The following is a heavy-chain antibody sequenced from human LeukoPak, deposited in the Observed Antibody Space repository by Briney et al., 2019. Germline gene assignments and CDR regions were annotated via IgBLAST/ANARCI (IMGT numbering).Heavy chain of an antibody. CDR2: INPNSGGT. V-gene: IGHV1-2*02. CDR3: ARTTYYDLWSDYYPLDY. J-gene: IGHJ4*02. CDR1: GYTFTGYY. Sequence: GASVKVSCKASGYTFTGYYMHWVRQAPGQGLEWMGWINPNSGGTNYAQKFQGRVTMTRDTSISTAYMELSRLRSDDTAVYYCARTTYYDLWSDYYPLDYWGQGTLVTVSS. D-gene: IGHD3-3*01.